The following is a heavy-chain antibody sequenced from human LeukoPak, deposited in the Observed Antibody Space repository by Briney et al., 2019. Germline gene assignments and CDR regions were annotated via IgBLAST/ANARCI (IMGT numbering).Heavy chain of an antibody. CDR3: AKTTSGWYPY. D-gene: IGHD6-19*01. V-gene: IGHV3-23*01. J-gene: IGHJ4*02. CDR1: GFTFSSYA. Sequence: GGSLRLSCAASGFTFSSYAMSWVRRAPGKGLEWVSAISDSGGNTFYADSVKGRFAISRDNSKNTLYLQMNSLRAGDTAVYYCAKTTSGWYPYWGQGTLVTVSS. CDR2: ISDSGGNT.